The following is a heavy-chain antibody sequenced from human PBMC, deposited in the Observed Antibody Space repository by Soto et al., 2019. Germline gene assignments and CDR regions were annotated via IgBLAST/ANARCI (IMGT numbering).Heavy chain of an antibody. V-gene: IGHV1-3*01. CDR1: GITYNTYA. CDR3: ARAISGYVT. D-gene: IGHD5-12*01. Sequence: QVQLVQSGAEVKKPGASVKLSCKASGITYNTYAIHWVRQAPGQGLEWMGWINAGNGDTRYSQNFQGRVTLTRDTAASTVYMDLGSLKSEDTGIYYCARAISGYVTWGQGTLFTVSS. CDR2: INAGNGDT. J-gene: IGHJ4*02.